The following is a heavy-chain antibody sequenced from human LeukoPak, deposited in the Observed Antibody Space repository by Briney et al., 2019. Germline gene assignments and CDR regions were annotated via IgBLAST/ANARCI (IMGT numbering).Heavy chain of an antibody. CDR1: GITLSNYG. Sequence: GGSLRLSCVVSGITLSNYGMSWVRQDPGKGLEWVSGISERGGSTNYADSVKGRFIISRDTSKNTVYLQMNSLRVEDTAVYFCAKRGIVIRAVIIIGFHKEAYYFDYWGQGILVTVSS. D-gene: IGHD3-10*01. CDR2: ISERGGST. CDR3: AKRGIVIRAVIIIGFHKEAYYFDY. V-gene: IGHV3-23*01. J-gene: IGHJ4*02.